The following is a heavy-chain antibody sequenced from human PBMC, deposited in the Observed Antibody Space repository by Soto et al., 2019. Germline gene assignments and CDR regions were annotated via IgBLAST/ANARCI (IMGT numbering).Heavy chain of an antibody. CDR2: IGTAGDT. J-gene: IGHJ3*02. D-gene: IGHD2-21*01. CDR1: GFTFSSYD. CDR3: ARCGGGKRLRGAFDI. Sequence: EVQLVESGGGLVQPGGSLRLSCAASGFTFSSYDMHWVRQATGKGLEWVSAIGTAGDTYYPGSVKGRFTISRENAKNSLYLKMNSLRAEDTVVYYCARCGGGKRLRGAFDIWGQGTMVTVSS. V-gene: IGHV3-13*01.